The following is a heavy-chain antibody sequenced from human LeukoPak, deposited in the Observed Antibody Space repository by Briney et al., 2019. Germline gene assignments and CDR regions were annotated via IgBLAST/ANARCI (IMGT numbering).Heavy chain of an antibody. Sequence: GGSLRLSCAASGFTFNKYWMNWVRQAPGKGLEWVANIKEDSSDKNYVDSMKGRFTISRDNAKNSLYLQMNSLRAEDTAVYYCARFSVAARPFDYWGQGTLVTVSS. CDR3: ARFSVAARPFDY. V-gene: IGHV3-7*01. CDR1: GFTFNKYW. J-gene: IGHJ4*02. D-gene: IGHD6-6*01. CDR2: IKEDSSDK.